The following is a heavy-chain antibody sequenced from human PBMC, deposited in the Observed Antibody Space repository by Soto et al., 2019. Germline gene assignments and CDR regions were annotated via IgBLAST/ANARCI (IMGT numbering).Heavy chain of an antibody. CDR1: GFTFSRYT. CDR3: ARDDPDSGFDF. Sequence: GESLKISCAASGFTFSRYTMNWVRQAPGKGLEWVSSISGSSSYIYYADSLKGRFTISRDNAKNSLFLQMSSLRADDKAVYYCARDDPDSGFDFWGQGTLVTVSS. CDR2: ISGSSSYI. V-gene: IGHV3-21*01. D-gene: IGHD5-12*01. J-gene: IGHJ4*02.